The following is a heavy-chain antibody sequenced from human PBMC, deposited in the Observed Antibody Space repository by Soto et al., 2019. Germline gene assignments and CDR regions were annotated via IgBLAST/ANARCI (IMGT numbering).Heavy chain of an antibody. J-gene: IGHJ4*02. Sequence: GASVKVSCKASGYTFTSYYMHWVRQAPGQGLEWMGIINPSGGSTSYAQKFQGRVTMTRDTSTSTVYMELSSLRSEDTAVYYCARDRLRHYYDSSGYYLFDYWGQGTLVIVSS. CDR1: GYTFTSYY. CDR3: ARDRLRHYYDSSGYYLFDY. V-gene: IGHV1-46*01. D-gene: IGHD3-22*01. CDR2: INPSGGST.